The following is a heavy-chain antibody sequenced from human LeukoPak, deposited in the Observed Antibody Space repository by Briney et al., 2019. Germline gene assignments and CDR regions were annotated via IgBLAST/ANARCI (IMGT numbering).Heavy chain of an antibody. V-gene: IGHV3-23*01. CDR3: AKRLIWGLLFFDS. J-gene: IGHJ4*02. CDR2: IVGSGEST. D-gene: IGHD3-16*01. Sequence: GGSLRLSCAASGFTFSTYAMIWVRQAPGKGLEWVATIVGSGESTYYAASVEGRFTISRDNSKNTLYLQMNSLRAEDTAVYYCAKRLIWGLLFFDSWGQGTLVTVSS. CDR1: GFTFSTYA.